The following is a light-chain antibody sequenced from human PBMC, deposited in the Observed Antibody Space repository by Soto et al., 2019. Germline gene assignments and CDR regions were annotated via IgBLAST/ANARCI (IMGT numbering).Light chain of an antibody. Sequence: EMVMTQSLATLSVSPGERATLSCRASRSVSTNLAWYQQTPGQAPRLLIYGASTRATGLPPRFSASGSGTEFTLTISSLQSEDFAVYYCQQYNSWPWTFGQGTKVEMK. V-gene: IGKV3-15*01. CDR1: RSVSTN. J-gene: IGKJ1*01. CDR3: QQYNSWPWT. CDR2: GAS.